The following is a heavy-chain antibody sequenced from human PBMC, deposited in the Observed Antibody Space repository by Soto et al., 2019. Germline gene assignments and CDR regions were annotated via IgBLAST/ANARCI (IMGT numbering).Heavy chain of an antibody. J-gene: IGHJ4*02. CDR2: IYYSGST. CDR3: ATSSGPQSPIGDH. V-gene: IGHV4-30-4*01. CDR1: GGSIRSGDYY. Sequence: SETLSLTCTVSGGSIRSGDYYWTWIRQPPGKGLEWIGYIYYSGSTNYNPSLKSRVTISMDTSRNEFSLRLTSVTAADTAVYYCATSSGPQSPIGDHWGQGTLVTVSS. D-gene: IGHD6-19*01.